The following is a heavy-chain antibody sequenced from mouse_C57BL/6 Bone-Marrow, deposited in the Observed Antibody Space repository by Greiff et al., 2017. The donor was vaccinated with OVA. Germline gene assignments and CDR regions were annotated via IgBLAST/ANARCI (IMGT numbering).Heavy chain of an antibody. J-gene: IGHJ4*01. V-gene: IGHV3-6*01. CDR2: ISYDGSN. CDR3: ASPNGNYVNYAMDY. Sequence: EVQLQESGPGLVKPSQSLSLTCSVTGYSITSGYYWNWIRQFPGNKLEWMGYISYDGSNKYNPSLKNRISITRDTSKNQFFLKLNSVTTEDTATYYCASPNGNYVNYAMDYWGQGTSVTVSS. D-gene: IGHD2-1*01. CDR1: GYSITSGYY.